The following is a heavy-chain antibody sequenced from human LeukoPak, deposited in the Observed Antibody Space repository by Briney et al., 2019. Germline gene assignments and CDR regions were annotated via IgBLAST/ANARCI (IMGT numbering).Heavy chain of an antibody. J-gene: IGHJ4*02. V-gene: IGHV3-48*03. CDR2: ISSGGSII. CDR1: GFTFSSYE. Sequence: GGSLRLSCAASGFTFSSYEMNWVRQAPGKGLEWVSYISSGGSIIYSADSVKGRFTISRDNAKNSLFLQMNTLRAEDTAIYYCARAEALKFRDFDYWGQGTLVTVSS. CDR3: ARAEALKFRDFDY.